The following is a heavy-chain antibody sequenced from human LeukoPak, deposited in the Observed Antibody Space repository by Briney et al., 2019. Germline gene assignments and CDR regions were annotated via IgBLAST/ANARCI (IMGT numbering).Heavy chain of an antibody. V-gene: IGHV3-23*01. CDR1: GFNFRGYA. Sequence: GGSLRLSCAASGFNFRGYAMSWVRQAPGKGLEWVSAISGSGARAHYAESVRGRFTICRDNSQNTLHLQMTSLRAEDTAVYYCAKEVVMGETNYYYYGMDVWGQGTTVTVSS. CDR2: ISGSGARA. D-gene: IGHD1-26*01. J-gene: IGHJ6*02. CDR3: AKEVVMGETNYYYYGMDV.